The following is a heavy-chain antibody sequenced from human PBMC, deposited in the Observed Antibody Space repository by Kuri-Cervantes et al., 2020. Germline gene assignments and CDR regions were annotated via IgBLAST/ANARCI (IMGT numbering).Heavy chain of an antibody. CDR3: ARDYYGSETYYTPYYYGMVV. Sequence: LSLTCAASGFTFSDYYMSWIRQAPGKGLEWVSYISSSGSTIYYADSVKGRFTISRDNAKNSLYLQMNSLKTEDTAVYYCARDYYGSETYYTPYYYGMVVWGQGTTVTVSS. J-gene: IGHJ6*02. V-gene: IGHV3-11*01. CDR1: GFTFSDYY. CDR2: ISSSGSTI. D-gene: IGHD3-10*01.